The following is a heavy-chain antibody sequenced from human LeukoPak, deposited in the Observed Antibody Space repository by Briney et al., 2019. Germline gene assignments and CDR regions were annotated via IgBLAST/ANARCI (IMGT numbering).Heavy chain of an antibody. CDR3: AISSYGSGVGKFDY. D-gene: IGHD3-10*01. J-gene: IGHJ4*02. CDR1: GFTLSNYW. Sequence: GGSLRLSCAASGFTLSNYWIHWLRQPPGRGLVWVSQINGDGSSTKYADSVKGRFTISTDNAKNKVFLQVNSLTAEDTAVYYCAISSYGSGVGKFDYGGQGPLVTVFS. V-gene: IGHV3-74*01. CDR2: INGDGSST.